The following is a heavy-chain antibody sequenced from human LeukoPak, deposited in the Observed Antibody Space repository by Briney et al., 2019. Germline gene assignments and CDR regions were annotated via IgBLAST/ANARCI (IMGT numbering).Heavy chain of an antibody. D-gene: IGHD3-10*01. CDR3: ARGRGYYGSYYFDY. J-gene: IGHJ4*02. V-gene: IGHV1-46*01. CDR1: GYTFTSYY. CDR2: INPTGGST. Sequence: ASVKVSCKASGYTFTSYYMHWVRQAPGQGLEWMGLINPTGGSTGYAQKFQGRVAMTRDMSTSTDYMELSSLRSEDTAIYYCARGRGYYGSYYFDYWGQGTLVTVSS.